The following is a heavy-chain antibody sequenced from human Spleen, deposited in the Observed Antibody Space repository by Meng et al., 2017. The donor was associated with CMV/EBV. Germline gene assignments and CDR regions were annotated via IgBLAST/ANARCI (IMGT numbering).Heavy chain of an antibody. D-gene: IGHD3-3*01. Sequence: GESLKISCSASGFTLSSHWMSSVRQAPGRGLEGLAHINKDGSEKYSVASVRGRFTISRDNAKNSLFLQMNSLRVEDTAVYYCARWVDYALWSGNSYYFDFWGPGTLVTSPQ. CDR3: ARWVDYALWSGNSYYFDF. CDR2: INKDGSEK. J-gene: IGHJ4*02. CDR1: GFTLSSHW. V-gene: IGHV3-7*01.